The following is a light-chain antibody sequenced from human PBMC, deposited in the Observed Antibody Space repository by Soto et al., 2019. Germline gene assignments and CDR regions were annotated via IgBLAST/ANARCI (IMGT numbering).Light chain of an antibody. CDR2: DTS. J-gene: IGKJ1*01. V-gene: IGKV3-20*01. CDR1: QSLSSNF. Sequence: PGDRATLSCTASQSLSSNFLAWYQQKPGQAPRLLIYDTSSRATGIPDRFSGSGSGTDFTLTISRLEPEDFAVYHCQQYDSSPRTFGQGTKVEIK. CDR3: QQYDSSPRT.